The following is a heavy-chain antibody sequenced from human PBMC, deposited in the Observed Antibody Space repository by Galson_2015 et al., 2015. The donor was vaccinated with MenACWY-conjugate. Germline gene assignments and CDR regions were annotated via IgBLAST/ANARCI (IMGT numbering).Heavy chain of an antibody. CDR2: INRDGTST. CDR3: TRDRKGLIASVPSNWFDP. Sequence: SLRLSCAASGFTFSNYWMHWVRQTPGKGLVWVSRINRDGTSTTYADSVKGRFTISRDNAKNTLILRMNSLRVEDTAVYYCTRDRKGLIASVPSNWFDPWGQGTLVTVSS. J-gene: IGHJ5*02. D-gene: IGHD2/OR15-2a*01. CDR1: GFTFSNYW. V-gene: IGHV3-74*01.